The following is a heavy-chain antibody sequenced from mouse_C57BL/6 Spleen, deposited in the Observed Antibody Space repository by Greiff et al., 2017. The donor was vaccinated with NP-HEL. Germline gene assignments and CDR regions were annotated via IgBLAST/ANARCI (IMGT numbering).Heavy chain of an antibody. CDR1: GYTFTDYE. D-gene: IGHD1-1*01. CDR3: TRDYYGSSPFAY. CDR2: IDPETGGT. J-gene: IGHJ3*01. V-gene: IGHV1-15*01. Sequence: QVQLQQPGAELVRPGASVTLSCKASGYTFTDYEMHWVKQTPVHGLEWIGAIDPETGGTAYNQKFKGKAILTADKSSSTAYMELLSLTSEDSAVYYCTRDYYGSSPFAYWGQGTLVTVSA.